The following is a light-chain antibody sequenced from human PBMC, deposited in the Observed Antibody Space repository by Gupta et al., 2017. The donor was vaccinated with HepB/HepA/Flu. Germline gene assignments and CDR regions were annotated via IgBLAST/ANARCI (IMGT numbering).Light chain of an antibody. V-gene: IGLV2-18*02. Sequence: QSALTQPPSVSGSPGQSVTISCTGSSSDVGSYNRVSWYQQPPGTAPKLIIYEISNRPSGVPDRFTGSKSGNSASLTISGLQAEDEADYYCISKTSSNTLIFGGGTKLTV. CDR3: ISKTSSNTLI. CDR1: SSDVGSYNR. CDR2: EIS. J-gene: IGLJ2*01.